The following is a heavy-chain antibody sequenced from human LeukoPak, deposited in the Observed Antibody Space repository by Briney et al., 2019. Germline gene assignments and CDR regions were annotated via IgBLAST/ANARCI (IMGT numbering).Heavy chain of an antibody. D-gene: IGHD6-13*01. Sequence: PSETLSLTCTVSGGSVSNYYWSWIRQSPGKGLEWIGYISHSGSTYYNPSLKSRVTISVDTSKNQFSLKLSSVTAADTAAYYCARDLYSSSWYGFDYWGQGTLVTVSS. CDR1: GGSVSNYY. CDR2: ISHSGST. V-gene: IGHV4-59*02. CDR3: ARDLYSSSWYGFDY. J-gene: IGHJ4*02.